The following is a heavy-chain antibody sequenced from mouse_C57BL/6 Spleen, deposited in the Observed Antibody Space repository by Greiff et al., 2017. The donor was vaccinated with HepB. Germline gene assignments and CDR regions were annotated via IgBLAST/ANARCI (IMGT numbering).Heavy chain of an antibody. Sequence: QVQLQQSGAELVMPGASVKLSCKASGYTFTSYWMHWVKQRPGQGLEWIGEIDPSDSYTNYNQKFKGKSTLTVDKSSSTAYMQLSSLTSEDSAVYYCASPITTVGGYAMDYWGQGTSVTVSS. J-gene: IGHJ4*01. CDR3: ASPITTVGGYAMDY. V-gene: IGHV1-69*01. CDR2: IDPSDSYT. D-gene: IGHD1-1*01. CDR1: GYTFTSYW.